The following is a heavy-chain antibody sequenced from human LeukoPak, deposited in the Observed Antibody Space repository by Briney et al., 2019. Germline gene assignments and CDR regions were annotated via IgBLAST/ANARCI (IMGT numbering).Heavy chain of an antibody. Sequence: PSETLSLTCTVSSGSIFNTNWWSWVRQPPGKGLEWIGEINHSGSTNYNPSLKSRVTISVDTSKNQFSLKLSSVTAADTAVYYCAKTATLVGATRWFDPWGQGTLVTVSS. D-gene: IGHD1-26*01. CDR3: AKTATLVGATRWFDP. V-gene: IGHV4-4*02. CDR2: INHSGST. CDR1: SGSIFNTNW. J-gene: IGHJ5*02.